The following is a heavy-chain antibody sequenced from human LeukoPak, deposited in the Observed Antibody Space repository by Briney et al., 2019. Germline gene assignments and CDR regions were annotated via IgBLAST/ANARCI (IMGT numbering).Heavy chain of an antibody. CDR2: IRSKAYGGTT. CDR1: GFTFGDYA. Sequence: GGSLRLSCTASGFTFGDYAMSWFRQAPGKGLEWVGFIRSKAYGGTTEYAASVKGRFTISRDDSKSIAFLQMNSLKTEDTAVYYCTRDQIPGIAAAGTGGFDYWGQGTLVTVSS. CDR3: TRDQIPGIAAAGTGGFDY. J-gene: IGHJ4*02. V-gene: IGHV3-49*03. D-gene: IGHD6-13*01.